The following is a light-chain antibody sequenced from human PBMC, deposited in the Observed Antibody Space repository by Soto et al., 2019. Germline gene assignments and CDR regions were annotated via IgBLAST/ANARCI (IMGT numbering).Light chain of an antibody. Sequence: DIQMTQSPSSLSASVGDRVTSTCPASRNVNNFLNWYQQKPGKAPDLLIYGASRLQIGVPSRFTGSGSETDFTLTISSLQPEDFATYFCQQSFSFPPTFGQGTRLEIK. J-gene: IGKJ5*01. CDR3: QQSFSFPPT. CDR1: RNVNNF. CDR2: GAS. V-gene: IGKV1-39*01.